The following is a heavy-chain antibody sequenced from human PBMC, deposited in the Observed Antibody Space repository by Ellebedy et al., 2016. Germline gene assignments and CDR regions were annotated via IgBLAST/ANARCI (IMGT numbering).Heavy chain of an antibody. CDR3: ARLTNSARYR. Sequence: ASVKVSCXASGYTFTNYYMHWMRQAPGQGLAWMGWISVSNGDTNYAQNLQGRVTMTRDTSTSTVYMELRRLRSDDTAIYYCARLTNSARYRWGQGTLVTVSS. CDR2: ISVSNGDT. J-gene: IGHJ5*02. D-gene: IGHD2-8*01. V-gene: IGHV1-18*04. CDR1: GYTFTNYY.